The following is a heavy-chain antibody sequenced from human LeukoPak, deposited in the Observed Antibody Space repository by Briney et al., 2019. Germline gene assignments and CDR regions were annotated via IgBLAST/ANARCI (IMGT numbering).Heavy chain of an antibody. CDR2: IKSKTDGGTT. CDR1: GFTFSNAW. CDR3: TTVEEYYYGSSVYLDY. Sequence: QTGGSLRLSCAASGFTFSNAWMSWVRQAPGKGLEWVGRIKSKTDGGTTDYAAPVKGRFTISRDDSKNTLYLQMNSLKPEDTAVYYCTTVEEYYYGSSVYLDYWGQGTLVTVSS. V-gene: IGHV3-15*01. J-gene: IGHJ4*02. D-gene: IGHD3-22*01.